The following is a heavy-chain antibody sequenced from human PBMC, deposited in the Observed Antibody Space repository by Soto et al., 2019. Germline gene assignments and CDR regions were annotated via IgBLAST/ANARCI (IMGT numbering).Heavy chain of an antibody. V-gene: IGHV1-69*13. CDR2: IIPIFGTA. Sequence: SVKVSCKASGGTFSSYAISWVRQAPGQGLEWMGGIIPIFGTANYAQKFQGRVTITADESTSTAYMELSSLRSEDTAVYYCARVSGRTMKARTYPYYFDYWGQGTLVTVSS. D-gene: IGHD3-22*01. CDR3: ARVSGRTMKARTYPYYFDY. J-gene: IGHJ4*02. CDR1: GGTFSSYA.